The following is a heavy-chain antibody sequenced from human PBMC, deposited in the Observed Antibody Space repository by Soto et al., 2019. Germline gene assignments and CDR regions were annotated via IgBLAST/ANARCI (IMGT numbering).Heavy chain of an antibody. Sequence: SVKVSCKASGGTFSSYAISWVRQAPGQGLEWMGGIIPIFGTANYAQKFQGRVTITADESTSTAYMELSSLRSEDTAVYYCASWGRQLWLRERGYYFDDWGQGTLVTVAS. CDR2: IIPIFGTA. CDR3: ASWGRQLWLRERGYYFDD. J-gene: IGHJ4*02. V-gene: IGHV1-69*13. CDR1: GGTFSSYA. D-gene: IGHD5-18*01.